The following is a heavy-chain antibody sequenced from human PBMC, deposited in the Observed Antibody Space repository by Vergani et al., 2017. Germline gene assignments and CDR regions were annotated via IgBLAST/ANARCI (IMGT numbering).Heavy chain of an antibody. CDR2: IHYSENT. J-gene: IGHJ5*02. D-gene: IGHD6-19*01. Sequence: QLQLQESGPGLVKSSETLSLTCSVSFDSIRNLYCNWIRQPPGKGLEWIGSIHYSENTNYNPSLKTRVTISEDTSKNQFSLTLTSVTAADTAVYYCASDTHSGQRADRWGQGILVTVTS. CDR1: FDSIRNLY. CDR3: ASDTHSGQRADR. V-gene: IGHV4-59*11.